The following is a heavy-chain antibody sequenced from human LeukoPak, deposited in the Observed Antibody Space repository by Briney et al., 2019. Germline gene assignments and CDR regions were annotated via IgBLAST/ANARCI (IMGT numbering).Heavy chain of an antibody. V-gene: IGHV7-4-1*02. D-gene: IGHD5-18*01. Sequence: ASVKVSCKASGYTFSNYAINWVRQAPGQGLEWMGWINTNTGNPTYAQGFTRHFVFSLDTSVSTAYLQISSLKAEDTAVYYCARQERGYTYRGALDVWGQGTMVTVSS. CDR1: GYTFSNYA. CDR2: INTNTGNP. CDR3: ARQERGYTYRGALDV. J-gene: IGHJ3*01.